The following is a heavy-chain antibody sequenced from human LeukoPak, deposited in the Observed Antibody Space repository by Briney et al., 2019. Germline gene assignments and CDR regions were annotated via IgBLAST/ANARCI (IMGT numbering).Heavy chain of an antibody. CDR3: ARDGVLWFGEFGNRPYYYYYMDV. J-gene: IGHJ6*03. CDR2: INPKSGGT. Sequence: ASVKVSCKASGYTFTGYYMYWVRQAPGQGLEWMGWINPKSGGTNYAQKFQGRVTMTRDTAISTAYMGLSRLRSDDTAVYYCARDGVLWFGEFGNRPYYYYYMDVWGKGTTVTISS. V-gene: IGHV1-2*02. D-gene: IGHD3-10*01. CDR1: GYTFTGYY.